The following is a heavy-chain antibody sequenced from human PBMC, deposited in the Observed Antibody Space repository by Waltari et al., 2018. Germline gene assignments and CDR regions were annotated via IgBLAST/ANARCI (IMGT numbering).Heavy chain of an antibody. CDR1: GGSISSSSYY. Sequence: QLQLQESGPGLVKPSETLSLTCTVSGGSISSSSYYWGWIRQHPGKGLEWIGSIYYSGSTYYNPSLKSRVTISVDTSKNQFSLKLSSVTAADTAVYYCARVPRITMVQGVSGGDDYWGQGTLVTVSS. V-gene: IGHV4-39*07. D-gene: IGHD3-10*01. J-gene: IGHJ4*02. CDR2: IYYSGST. CDR3: ARVPRITMVQGVSGGDDY.